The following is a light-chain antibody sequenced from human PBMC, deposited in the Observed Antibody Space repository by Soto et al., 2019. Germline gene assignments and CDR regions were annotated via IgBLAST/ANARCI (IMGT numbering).Light chain of an antibody. V-gene: IGKV1-39*01. CDR2: AAS. CDR1: QSIGDY. Sequence: DIQMTQSPSSLSASVGDRVTITCRASQSIGDYLHWYQQKPGKAPNLLISAASNLQNGVPSRFSGGGSGTDFTLTISSLQPEDCATYFCQQSYTNPRTFGQGTKLEIK. CDR3: QQSYTNPRT. J-gene: IGKJ2*01.